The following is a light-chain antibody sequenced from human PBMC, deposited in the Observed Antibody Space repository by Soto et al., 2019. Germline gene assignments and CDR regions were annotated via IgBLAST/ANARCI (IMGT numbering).Light chain of an antibody. CDR1: SSDVGGYNY. J-gene: IGLJ1*01. Sequence: QSALTQPPSVSGSPGQSVTISCTGTSSDVGGYNYVSWYQQHPGKAPKLMIYEVSKRPSGVPDRFSGSKSGNTASLTVSGLQAEDEADYYCSSYAGSNNNYVFGTGTKLTVL. CDR3: SSYAGSNNNYV. V-gene: IGLV2-8*01. CDR2: EVS.